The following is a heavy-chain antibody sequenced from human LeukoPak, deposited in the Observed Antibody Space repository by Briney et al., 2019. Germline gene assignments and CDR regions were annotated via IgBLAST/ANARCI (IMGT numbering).Heavy chain of an antibody. Sequence: PSETLSLTCSVYSESFSGGYWSWIRQPPGKGLDWIGEISDNEGIKYSPSLKSRVTTSVDTSKNQFSLKLTSVTAADTAVYYYARGLDRSKTGYWGQGSLVTVSS. CDR1: SESFSGGY. V-gene: IGHV4-34*01. J-gene: IGHJ4*02. D-gene: IGHD3-22*01. CDR3: ARGLDRSKTGY. CDR2: ISDNEGI.